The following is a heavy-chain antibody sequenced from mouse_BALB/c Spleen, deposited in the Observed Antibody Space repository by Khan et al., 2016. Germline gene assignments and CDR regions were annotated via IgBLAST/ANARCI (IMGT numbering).Heavy chain of an antibody. Sequence: QVQLKESGPGLVAPSQSLSITCTVSGFSVTDFPVNWVRQPPGKGLEWLGVIWGDGSTDYDSALKSRLSISKDDSKSQVFLKMNSLQTDDTARYYCASYYDYDGGFAYWGQGTLVTVSA. D-gene: IGHD2-4*01. CDR3: ASYYDYDGGFAY. CDR2: IWGDGST. V-gene: IGHV2-6-7*01. J-gene: IGHJ3*01. CDR1: GFSVTDFP.